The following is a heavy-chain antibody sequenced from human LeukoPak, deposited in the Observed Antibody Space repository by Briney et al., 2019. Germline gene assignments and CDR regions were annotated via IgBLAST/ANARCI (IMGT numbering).Heavy chain of an antibody. Sequence: GESLKISCKGSGYSFTSYWIGWLRRMPGKGLEWMGIIYPGDYDTRYSPSFQGHVTISADNSISTAYLQWSSLKDSDTAMYCCARRIGYGMDVWGQGTTVTVSS. V-gene: IGHV5-51*01. CDR3: ARRIGYGMDV. CDR1: GYSFTSYW. J-gene: IGHJ6*02. D-gene: IGHD2-15*01. CDR2: IYPGDYDT.